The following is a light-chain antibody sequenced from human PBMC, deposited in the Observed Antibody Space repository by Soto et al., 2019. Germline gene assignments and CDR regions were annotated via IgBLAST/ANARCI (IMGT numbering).Light chain of an antibody. CDR3: QHYNSYSEA. Sequence: DIQMTHYPSTLSGSVGDRVTITCRASQTISSWLAWYQQKPGKAPKLLIYKASTLKSGVPSRFSGSGSGTEFTLTISSMQPDDFANYYCQHYNSYSEAFGQGTKVDIK. CDR1: QTISSW. V-gene: IGKV1-5*03. CDR2: KAS. J-gene: IGKJ1*01.